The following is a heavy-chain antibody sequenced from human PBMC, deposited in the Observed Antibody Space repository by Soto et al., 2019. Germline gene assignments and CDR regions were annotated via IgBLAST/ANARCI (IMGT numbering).Heavy chain of an antibody. CDR3: ASRYGMDV. Sequence: GGSLRLSCAASGFTFSSYAMHWVRQAPGKGLEWVAVISYDGRHKYYAASVKGRLTISRENSKNTLYLQMNSLIAEDTAVYYCASRYGMDVWGQGITVTVSS. V-gene: IGHV3-30*04. J-gene: IGHJ6*02. CDR2: ISYDGRHK. CDR1: GFTFSSYA.